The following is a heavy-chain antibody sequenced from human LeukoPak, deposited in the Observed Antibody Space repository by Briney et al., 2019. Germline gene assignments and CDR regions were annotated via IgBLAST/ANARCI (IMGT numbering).Heavy chain of an antibody. J-gene: IGHJ4*02. CDR3: ARAYHDFWSGYFPLDPFDY. V-gene: IGHV3-30-3*01. Sequence: GRSLRLSCAASGFTFSTYAIHWVRQAPGKGLEWVAVISYDGSNKYYADSVKGRFTISRDNSKNTLYLQMNSLRAEDTAVYYCARAYHDFWSGYFPLDPFDYWGQGTLVTVSS. CDR2: ISYDGSNK. D-gene: IGHD3-3*01. CDR1: GFTFSTYA.